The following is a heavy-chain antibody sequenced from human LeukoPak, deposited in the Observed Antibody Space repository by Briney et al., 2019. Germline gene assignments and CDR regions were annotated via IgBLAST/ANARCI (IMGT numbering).Heavy chain of an antibody. J-gene: IGHJ4*02. CDR3: ARIISNGWYYFDY. Sequence: PGGSLRLSCAASGFTFSSYEMNSVRQAPGKGLEWVSYISSSGSTIYYADSVKGRFTISRDNAKNSLYLQMNSLRAEDTAVYYCARIISNGWYYFDYWGQGTLVTVSS. V-gene: IGHV3-48*03. D-gene: IGHD6-19*01. CDR1: GFTFSSYE. CDR2: ISSSGSTI.